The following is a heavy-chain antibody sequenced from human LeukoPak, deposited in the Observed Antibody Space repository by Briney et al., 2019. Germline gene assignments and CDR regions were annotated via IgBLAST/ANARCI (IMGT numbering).Heavy chain of an antibody. CDR1: GFTFSDYW. D-gene: IGHD2-2*01. J-gene: IGHJ6*02. V-gene: IGHV3-74*01. CDR3: AKDLTDIVVVPAANFRAEYGMDV. Sequence: GGSLRLSCAASGFTFSDYWMHWVRQAPGKGLVWVARINSDESSTSYADSVKGRFTISRDNAKNTLYLQMNSLRAEDTAVYYCAKDLTDIVVVPAANFRAEYGMDVWGQGTTVTVSS. CDR2: INSDESST.